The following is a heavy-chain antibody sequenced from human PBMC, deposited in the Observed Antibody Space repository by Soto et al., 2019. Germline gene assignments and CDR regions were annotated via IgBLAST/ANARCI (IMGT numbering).Heavy chain of an antibody. CDR2: ISSSSSYT. CDR1: GFTCGDYD. D-gene: IGHD6-13*01. J-gene: IGHJ4*02. Sequence: GGSLRLSCGAAGFTCGDYDMSWIRQAPGKGLEWVSYISSSSSYTNYADSVKGRFTISRDNAKNSLYLQMNSLRAEDTAVYYCAAKRGYSSSWLNWGQGTLVTVSS. V-gene: IGHV3-11*03. CDR3: AAKRGYSSSWLN.